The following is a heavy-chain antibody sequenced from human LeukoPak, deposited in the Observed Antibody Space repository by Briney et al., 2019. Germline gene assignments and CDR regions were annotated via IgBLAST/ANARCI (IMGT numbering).Heavy chain of an antibody. D-gene: IGHD3-10*01. J-gene: IGHJ4*02. CDR2: INHSGST. CDR3: ARAGELLWFGVDY. CDR1: GGSFSGYY. V-gene: IGHV4-34*01. Sequence: PSETLSLTCAVYGGSFSGYYWSWIRQPPGKGLEWIGEINHSGSTNYNPSLKSRVTISVDTSKNQFSLKLSSVTAADTAVYYCARAGELLWFGVDYWGQGTLVTVSS.